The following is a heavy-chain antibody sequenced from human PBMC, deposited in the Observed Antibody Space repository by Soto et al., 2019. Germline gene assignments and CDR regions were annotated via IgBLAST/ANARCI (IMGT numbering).Heavy chain of an antibody. V-gene: IGHV4-59*01. D-gene: IGHD6-6*01. CDR3: ARSSLEPTRRWFDP. CDR1: GGSLTNYY. CDR2: VFSTGVT. Sequence: QVQLQESGPGLVKPSETLSLSCSVSGGSLTNYYWSWIRQPPGKGLEWIGYVFSTGVTHYNPSLGSRVTMSVDTSKNQFSLKLNFVTTADTAVYFCARSSLEPTRRWFDPWGQGTLVTVSS. J-gene: IGHJ5*02.